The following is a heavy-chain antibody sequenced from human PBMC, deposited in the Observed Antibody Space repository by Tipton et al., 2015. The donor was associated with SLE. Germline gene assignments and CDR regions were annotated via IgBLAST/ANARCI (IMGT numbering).Heavy chain of an antibody. CDR2: VYSGGNT. J-gene: IGHJ4*02. CDR1: GDSMTVGNYY. Sequence: TLSLTCTVSGDSMTVGNYYWSWIRQPAGKGLEWLGYVYSGGNTNYNPSLKSRLTISLDTSRNQFSLNLRSVTVADTAVYYCAKGSAAARPYYFDNWGQGTLVTVSP. V-gene: IGHV4-61*09. CDR3: AKGSAAARPYYFDN. D-gene: IGHD6-13*01.